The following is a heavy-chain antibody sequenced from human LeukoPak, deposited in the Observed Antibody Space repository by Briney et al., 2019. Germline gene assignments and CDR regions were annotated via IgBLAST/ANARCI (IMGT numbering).Heavy chain of an antibody. D-gene: IGHD3-22*01. Sequence: ASVTVSCKASGGTFSSYAISWVRQAPGQGLEWMGGIIPIFGTANYAQKFQGRVTITADESTSTAYMELSSLRSEDTAVYYCARDLYDSSGANIWGQGTMVTVSS. V-gene: IGHV1-69*13. CDR2: IIPIFGTA. CDR1: GGTFSSYA. J-gene: IGHJ3*02. CDR3: ARDLYDSSGANI.